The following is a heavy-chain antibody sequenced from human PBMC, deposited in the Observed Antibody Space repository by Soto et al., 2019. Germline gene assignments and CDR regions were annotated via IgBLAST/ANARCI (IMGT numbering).Heavy chain of an antibody. J-gene: IGHJ4*02. V-gene: IGHV3-48*02. D-gene: IGHD5-12*01. CDR1: GFTFSSYS. Sequence: GGSLRLSCGASGFTFSSYSMNWVRQAPGKGLEWISYISSSSSTIFYADSVKGRFTISRDNDKNSLYLQMNNLRDEDTAVYFCAREGRYSGSDYFDYWGQGTLVTVSS. CDR2: ISSSSSTI. CDR3: AREGRYSGSDYFDY.